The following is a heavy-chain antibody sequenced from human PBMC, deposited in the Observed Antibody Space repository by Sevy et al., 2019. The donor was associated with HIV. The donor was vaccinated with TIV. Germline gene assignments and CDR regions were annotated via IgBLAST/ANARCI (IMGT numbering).Heavy chain of an antibody. CDR2: ISGSGGSV. J-gene: IGHJ3*02. CDR1: GFIFNSYA. CDR3: ARVGYCSSTSCYVAFDI. V-gene: IGHV3-23*01. Sequence: GESLKISCAASGFIFNSYAMSWVRQAPGKGLEWVSGISGSGGSVYYAESVKGRFTISRDNFKKTLFLEMNSLRAEDTAVYYCARVGYCSSTSCYVAFDIWGQGTMVTVSS. D-gene: IGHD2-2*03.